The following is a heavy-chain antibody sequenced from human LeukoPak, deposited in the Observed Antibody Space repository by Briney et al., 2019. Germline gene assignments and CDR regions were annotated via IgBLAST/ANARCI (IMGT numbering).Heavy chain of an antibody. D-gene: IGHD5-18*01. V-gene: IGHV4-34*01. CDR2: INHSGST. J-gene: IGHJ4*02. CDR1: GGSFSGYY. Sequence: SETLSLTCAVYGGSFSGYYWSWIRQPPGKGLEWIGEINHSGSTNYNPSLKSRVTISVDTSKNQFSLKLSSVTAADTAVYYCARVADTAMVMFFDYWGQGTLVTVSS. CDR3: ARVADTAMVMFFDY.